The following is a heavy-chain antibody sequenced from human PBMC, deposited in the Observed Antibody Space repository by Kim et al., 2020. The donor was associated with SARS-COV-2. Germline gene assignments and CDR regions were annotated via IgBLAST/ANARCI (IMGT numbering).Heavy chain of an antibody. D-gene: IGHD3-9*01. Sequence: GGSLRLSCAASGFTFSSYAMSWVRQAPGKGLEWVSAISGSGGSTYYADSVKGRFTISRDNSKNTLYLQMNSLRAEDTAVYYCAKGFRYFDWPSRGEFDYWGQGTLVTVSS. V-gene: IGHV3-23*01. CDR2: ISGSGGST. CDR3: AKGFRYFDWPSRGEFDY. CDR1: GFTFSSYA. J-gene: IGHJ4*02.